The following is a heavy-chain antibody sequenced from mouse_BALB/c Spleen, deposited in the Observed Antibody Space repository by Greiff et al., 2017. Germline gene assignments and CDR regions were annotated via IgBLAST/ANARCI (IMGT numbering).Heavy chain of an antibody. J-gene: IGHJ4*01. CDR1: GFTFSNYW. D-gene: IGHD4-1*01. CDR3: TRTGFYAMDY. V-gene: IGHV6-6*02. CDR2: IRLKSNNYAT. Sequence: VQLKESGGGLVQPGGSMKLSCVASGFTFSNYWMNWVRQSPEKGLEWVAEIRLKSNNYATHYAESVKGRFTISRDDSKSSVYLQMNNLRAEDTGIYYCTRTGFYAMDYWGQGTSVTVSS.